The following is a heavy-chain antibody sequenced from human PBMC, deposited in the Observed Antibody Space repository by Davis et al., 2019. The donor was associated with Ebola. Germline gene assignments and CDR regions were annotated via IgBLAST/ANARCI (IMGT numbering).Heavy chain of an antibody. Sequence: PGGSLRLSCAASGFNFSGSAIHWVRQAPGRGLEWVGRIRSKANNYATTYAASVKGRFTISRDESKNTAYFQMSSLKTEDTAVYYCTNHLYSANDPVGMDIWGPGTTVIVSS. J-gene: IGHJ6*02. D-gene: IGHD5-12*01. CDR2: IRSKANNYAT. V-gene: IGHV3-73*01. CDR1: GFNFSGSA. CDR3: TNHLYSANDPVGMDI.